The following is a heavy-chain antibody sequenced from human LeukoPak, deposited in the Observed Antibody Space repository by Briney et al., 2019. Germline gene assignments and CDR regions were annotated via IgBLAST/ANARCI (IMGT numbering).Heavy chain of an antibody. Sequence: SQTLSLTCTVSGGSINSGAYYWSWIRQPAGKGLEWIGRMYTSGSTNYNPSLKSRVTISRDTSKNQFSLRLNSVTAADTAVYYCARSVEGYCSGGSCYSYYYYMDVWGKGTTVTVSS. V-gene: IGHV4-61*02. CDR3: ARSVEGYCSGGSCYSYYYYMDV. CDR2: MYTSGST. CDR1: GGSINSGAYY. J-gene: IGHJ6*03. D-gene: IGHD2-15*01.